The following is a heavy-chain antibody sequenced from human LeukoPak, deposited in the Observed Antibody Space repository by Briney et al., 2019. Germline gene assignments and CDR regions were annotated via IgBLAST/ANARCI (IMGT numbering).Heavy chain of an antibody. V-gene: IGHV1-2*02. J-gene: IGHJ4*02. CDR1: GYTFTGYY. D-gene: IGHD2-15*01. Sequence: ASVKVSCKASGYTFTGYYMHWVRQAPGQGLEWMGWINPNSGGTNYAQKLQGRVTMTRDTSISAAYMELSRLRSDDTAVYYCARGGAGEGYCSSSSCYGHDYWGQGTLVTVSS. CDR2: INPNSGGT. CDR3: ARGGAGEGYCSSSSCYGHDY.